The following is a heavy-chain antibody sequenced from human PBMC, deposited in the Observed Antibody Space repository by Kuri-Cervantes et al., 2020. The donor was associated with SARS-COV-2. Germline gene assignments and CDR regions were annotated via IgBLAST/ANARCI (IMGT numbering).Heavy chain of an antibody. CDR1: GFTFSTYA. V-gene: IGHV3-30*04. CDR3: ARGMGAGATSWSFDY. CDR2: ISDDGQNQ. J-gene: IGHJ4*02. Sequence: GGSLRLSCAASGFTFSTYAMHWVRQAPGKGLEWVAIISDDGQNQDFADSVKGRFTISRDNSKNTLCLNMSSLRAEDTAMYYCARGMGAGATSWSFDYWGQGTLVTVSS. D-gene: IGHD1-26*01.